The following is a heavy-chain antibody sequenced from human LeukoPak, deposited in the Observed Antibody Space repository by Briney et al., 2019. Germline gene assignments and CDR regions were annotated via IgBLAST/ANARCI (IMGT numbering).Heavy chain of an antibody. D-gene: IGHD4-11*01. CDR3: ARVDSNYFHYYYYMDV. Sequence: ASVKVSCKASGYTFTSYGISWVRQAPGQGLEWMGWISAYNGNTNYAQKLQGGVTMTTDTSTSTAYMELRSLRSDDTAVYYCARVDSNYFHYYYYMDVWGKGTTVTVSS. V-gene: IGHV1-18*01. CDR2: ISAYNGNT. J-gene: IGHJ6*03. CDR1: GYTFTSYG.